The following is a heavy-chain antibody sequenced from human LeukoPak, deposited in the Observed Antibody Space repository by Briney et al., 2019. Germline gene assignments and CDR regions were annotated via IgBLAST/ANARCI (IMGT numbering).Heavy chain of an antibody. CDR1: GFTVSSNY. CDR3: ASGPGPFDI. V-gene: IGHV3-53*01. CDR2: IYSGGTT. Sequence: GGSLGLSCAASGFTVSSNYMNWVRQAPGKGLEWVSVIYSGGTTYYADSVKGRFTISRDNAKNSLYLQMNSLRAEDTAVYYCASGPGPFDIWGQGTMVTVSS. J-gene: IGHJ3*02.